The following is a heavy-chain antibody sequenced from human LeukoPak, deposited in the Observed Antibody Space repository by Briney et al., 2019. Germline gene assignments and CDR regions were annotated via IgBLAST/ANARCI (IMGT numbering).Heavy chain of an antibody. Sequence: PGGSLRLSCTAFGFTFGDYAMSWVRQAPGKGLEWVGFIRSKAYGGTTEYAASVKGRFTISRDDSKSIAYLQMNSLKTEDTAVYYCTREGYSGYGFQAFDIWGQGTMVTVSS. CDR1: GFTFGDYA. CDR3: TREGYSGYGFQAFDI. J-gene: IGHJ3*02. CDR2: IRSKAYGGTT. V-gene: IGHV3-49*04. D-gene: IGHD5-12*01.